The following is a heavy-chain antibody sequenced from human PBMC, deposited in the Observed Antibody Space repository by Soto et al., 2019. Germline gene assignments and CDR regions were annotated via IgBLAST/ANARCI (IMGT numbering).Heavy chain of an antibody. J-gene: IGHJ4*02. V-gene: IGHV3-23*01. D-gene: IGHD3-10*01. CDR1: GFTFNNYA. CDR2: ISGGGDTT. Sequence: EVQLLESGGGLVQRGGSLRLSCAASGFTFNNYAMTWVRQAPGKGLEWVSAISGGGDTTSYADSVKGRFTVSRDGSKNTQYLQMSSLRAEDTALYYWAKGPGGSGSLTPRVDFWGQGTLVTVSS. CDR3: AKGPGGSGSLTPRVDF.